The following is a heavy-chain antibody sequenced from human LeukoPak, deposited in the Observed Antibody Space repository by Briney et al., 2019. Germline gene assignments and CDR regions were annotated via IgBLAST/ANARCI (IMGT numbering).Heavy chain of an antibody. CDR1: GVTVSGSY. Sequence: GGSLRLSCAASGVTVSGSYMSWVRQAPGKGLEWVSVIYTSGDTYYADSVKGRFAISRDSSKNTLYLQMNTLRTEDTAVYYCVRVRYSGSWFPVPNFDCWGQGTLVTVSS. CDR3: VRVRYSGSWFPVPNFDC. CDR2: IYTSGDT. V-gene: IGHV3-66*01. J-gene: IGHJ4*02. D-gene: IGHD1-26*01.